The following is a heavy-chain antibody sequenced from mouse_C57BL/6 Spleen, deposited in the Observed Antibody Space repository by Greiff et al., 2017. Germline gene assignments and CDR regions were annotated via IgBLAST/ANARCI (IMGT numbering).Heavy chain of an antibody. CDR2: INSDGGST. J-gene: IGHJ3*01. Sequence: EVKLVESGGGLVQPGESLKLSCESSEYEFPSHDMTWVRKTPVKRLELVAAINSDGGSTYYPDTMARRFIISRDNTKKTLYLQMSSLRSEDSALYYCARHCSYYGCWGQGTLVTVSA. D-gene: IGHD1-1*01. CDR3: ARHCSYYGC. CDR1: EYEFPSHD. V-gene: IGHV5-2*01.